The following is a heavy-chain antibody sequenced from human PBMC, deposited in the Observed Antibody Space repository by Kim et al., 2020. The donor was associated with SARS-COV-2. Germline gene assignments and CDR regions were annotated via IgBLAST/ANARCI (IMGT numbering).Heavy chain of an antibody. Sequence: GGSLRLSCAASGFTFSSYGMHWVRQAPGKGLEWVAVIWYDGSNKYYADSVKGRFTISRDNSKNTLYLQMNSLRAEDTAVYYCARDWDYVWGSYRLALDYWGQGTLVTVSS. D-gene: IGHD3-16*02. CDR2: IWYDGSNK. J-gene: IGHJ4*02. CDR3: ARDWDYVWGSYRLALDY. V-gene: IGHV3-33*01. CDR1: GFTFSSYG.